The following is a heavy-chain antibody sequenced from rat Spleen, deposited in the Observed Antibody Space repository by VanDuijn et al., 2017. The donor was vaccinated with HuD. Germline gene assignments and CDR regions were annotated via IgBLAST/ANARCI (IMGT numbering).Heavy chain of an antibody. J-gene: IGHJ1*01. V-gene: IGHV5S23*01. CDR1: GFTFSNYD. Sequence: EVQLVESGGGLVQPGRSLKLSCAASGFTFSNYDMAWVRQAPTKGLEWVASISTGGGNTYYRDSVKGRFTISRDNAKSTLYLQMDSLRSEDTATYYCARRGIYYGYTYYWYFDFWGPGTMVTVSS. CDR2: ISTGGGNT. D-gene: IGHD1-9*01. CDR3: ARRGIYYGYTYYWYFDF.